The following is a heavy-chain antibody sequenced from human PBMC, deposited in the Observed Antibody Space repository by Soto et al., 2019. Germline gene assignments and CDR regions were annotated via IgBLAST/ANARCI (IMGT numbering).Heavy chain of an antibody. CDR1: GYTFTSYG. CDR3: ARDSLHGGFSGYDRWFDP. V-gene: IGHV1-18*01. D-gene: IGHD5-12*01. CDR2: ISAYNGNT. J-gene: IGHJ5*02. Sequence: QVQLVQSGAEVKKPGASVKVSCKASGYTFTSYGISWVRQAPGQGLEWMGWISAYNGNTNYAQKLQGRVTMTTDTPTSTAYMELRSLRSDDTAVYYCARDSLHGGFSGYDRWFDPWGQGTLVTVSS.